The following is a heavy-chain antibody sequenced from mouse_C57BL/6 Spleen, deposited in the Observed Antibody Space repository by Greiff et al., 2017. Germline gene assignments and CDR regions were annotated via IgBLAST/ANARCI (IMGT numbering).Heavy chain of an antibody. Sequence: VQLQQSGAELVKPGASVKISCKASGYAFSSYWMNWVKQRPGKGLEWIGQIYPGDGDTNYNGKFKGQATLTADKSSSTAYMQLSSLTSEDSAVYLCARSGDYDTYCAMDYWGQGTSVTVSS. CDR1: GYAFSSYW. CDR2: IYPGDGDT. CDR3: ARSGDYDTYCAMDY. J-gene: IGHJ4*01. D-gene: IGHD2-4*01. V-gene: IGHV1-80*01.